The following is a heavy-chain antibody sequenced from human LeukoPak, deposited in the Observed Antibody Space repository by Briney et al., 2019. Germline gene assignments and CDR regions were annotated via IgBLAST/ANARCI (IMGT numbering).Heavy chain of an antibody. J-gene: IGHJ4*02. CDR2: IYHSGST. CDR1: GYSISSGYY. D-gene: IGHD2-2*01. CDR3: ARGTVLGDY. Sequence: SETLSLTCTVSGYSISSGYYWGWIRQPPGKGLEWIGSIYHSGSTYYNPSLKSRVTISLDTSKNQFSLKLSSVTAADTAVYYCARGTVLGDYWGQGTLVTVSS. V-gene: IGHV4-38-2*02.